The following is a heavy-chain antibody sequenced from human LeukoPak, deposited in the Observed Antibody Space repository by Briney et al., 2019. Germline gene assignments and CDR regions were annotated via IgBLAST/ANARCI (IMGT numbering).Heavy chain of an antibody. V-gene: IGHV1-69*13. Sequence: SVKVSCKASGYTFTSYGISWVRQAPGQGLEWMGGIIPIFGTANYAQKFQGRVTITADESTSTAYMELSSLRSADTAVYYCATNLYCTSTSCQDYYYYYMDVWGKGTTVTVSS. CDR1: GYTFTSYG. D-gene: IGHD2-2*01. CDR2: IIPIFGTA. CDR3: ATNLYCTSTSCQDYYYYYMDV. J-gene: IGHJ6*03.